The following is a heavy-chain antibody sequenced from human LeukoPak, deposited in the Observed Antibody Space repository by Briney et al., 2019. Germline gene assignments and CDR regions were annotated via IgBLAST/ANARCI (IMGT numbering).Heavy chain of an antibody. J-gene: IGHJ4*02. D-gene: IGHD2-2*01. Sequence: PGGSLRLSCAVSGFTFSSFEINWVRQAPGRGLEWVSYISGSGSTIYYADSVKGRFTISRDNAKNSLYLQMNSLRAEDTAVYYCARSRWGLGYCSTTSCYSFDYWGQGTLVTVSS. CDR2: ISGSGSTI. CDR1: GFTFSSFE. CDR3: ARSRWGLGYCSTTSCYSFDY. V-gene: IGHV3-48*03.